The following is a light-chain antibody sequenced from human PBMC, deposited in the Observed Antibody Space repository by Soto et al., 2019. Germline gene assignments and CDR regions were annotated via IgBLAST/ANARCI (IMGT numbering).Light chain of an antibody. V-gene: IGKV1-12*01. J-gene: IGKJ4*01. CDR1: QDISSR. CDR3: QQADSLPRT. Sequence: DIQMTQSPSSVSASVGDRVTITCRASQDISSRLAWYQQKPGKAPKLLIYFAFNLESGVPSRFIGSGSGTDFTLTITSLQPEDSATYYCQQADSLPRTFGGGTKVDI. CDR2: FAF.